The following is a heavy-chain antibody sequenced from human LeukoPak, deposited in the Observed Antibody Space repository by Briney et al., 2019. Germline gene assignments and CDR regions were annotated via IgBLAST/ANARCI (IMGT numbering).Heavy chain of an antibody. CDR2: ISSNGGST. D-gene: IGHD6-13*01. J-gene: IGHJ4*02. Sequence: QPGGSLRLSCAASGFTFSSFALSWVRQAPGKGLEYVSAISSNGGSTYYADSVKGRFTISRDNSKNTLYLQMSSLRAEDTAVYYCVKDGSSWYSPKRDKPDFDYWGQGTLVTVSS. CDR3: VKDGSSWYSPKRDKPDFDY. CDR1: GFTFSSFA. V-gene: IGHV3-64D*06.